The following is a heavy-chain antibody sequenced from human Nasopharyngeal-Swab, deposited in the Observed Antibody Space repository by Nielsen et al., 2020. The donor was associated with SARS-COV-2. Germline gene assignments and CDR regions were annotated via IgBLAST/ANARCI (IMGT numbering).Heavy chain of an antibody. CDR1: GFTVSSHY. J-gene: IGHJ4*02. D-gene: IGHD5-18*01. Sequence: GESLKISCAASGFTVSSHYMSWVRQAPGKGLEWVSVIYSGGSTYYADSVKGRFTSSRDNSKNTLYLQMNSLRAEDTAVYYCARDGSGYSYGLLDYWGQGTLVTVSS. CDR2: IYSGGST. CDR3: ARDGSGYSYGLLDY. V-gene: IGHV3-66*01.